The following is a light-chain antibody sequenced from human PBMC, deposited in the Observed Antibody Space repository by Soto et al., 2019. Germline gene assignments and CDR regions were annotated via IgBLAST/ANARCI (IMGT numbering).Light chain of an antibody. CDR1: QGVRDD. CDR3: LQENNYPLT. CDR2: SAS. V-gene: IGKV1-6*01. Sequence: IQMTQSPSSLSASVGDRVTITCRASQGVRDDVGWYQQKPGKAPKLLIYSASTLQSGVPSRFSGSGSGTDFTLTISGLQPEDFAPYYCLQENNYPLTFCGGTKLDVK. J-gene: IGKJ4*01.